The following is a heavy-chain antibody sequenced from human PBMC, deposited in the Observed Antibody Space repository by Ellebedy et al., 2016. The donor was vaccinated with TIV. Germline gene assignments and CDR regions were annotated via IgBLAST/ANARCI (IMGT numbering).Heavy chain of an antibody. CDR2: IYYSGDA. V-gene: IGHV4-30-4*01. D-gene: IGHD3-3*01. CDR3: AGEYRTYDFDY. CDR1: GGSIDSGDNY. Sequence: MPSETLSLTCNVSGGSIDSGDNYWSWIRQTPGKGLEWIGNIYYSGDAVYSPSLQGRVSISLSRSKTYFSLNLRSVTAADTAVYYCAGEYRTYDFDYWGQGTLVTVSS. J-gene: IGHJ4*02.